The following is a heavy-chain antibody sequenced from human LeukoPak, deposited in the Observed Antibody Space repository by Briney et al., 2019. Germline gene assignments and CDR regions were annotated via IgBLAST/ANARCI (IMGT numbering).Heavy chain of an antibody. J-gene: IGHJ3*02. D-gene: IGHD3-22*01. CDR3: AKENSDDSSGYYYPDAFDI. CDR2: ISGSGGST. CDR1: GFTFNNYV. Sequence: GGSLRLSCAASGFTFNNYVMTWVRQAPGQGLEWVSAISGSGGSTYYADSVKGRFTISRDNSKNTLYLQMNSLRAEDTAVYYCAKENSDDSSGYYYPDAFDIWGQGTMVTVSS. V-gene: IGHV3-23*01.